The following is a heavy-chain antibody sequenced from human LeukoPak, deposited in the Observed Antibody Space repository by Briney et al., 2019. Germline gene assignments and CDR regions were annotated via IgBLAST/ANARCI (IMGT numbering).Heavy chain of an antibody. V-gene: IGHV3-21*01. D-gene: IGHD3-22*01. J-gene: IGHJ4*02. CDR1: GFTFSSYS. Sequence: PGGSLRLSCAASGFTFSSYSMNWVRQAPGKGLEWVSSISSSSSYIYYADSVKGRFTISRDNAENSLYLQMNSLRAEDTAVYYCARVGYYDSSGYYPIDYWGQGTLVTVSS. CDR3: ARVGYYDSSGYYPIDY. CDR2: ISSSSSYI.